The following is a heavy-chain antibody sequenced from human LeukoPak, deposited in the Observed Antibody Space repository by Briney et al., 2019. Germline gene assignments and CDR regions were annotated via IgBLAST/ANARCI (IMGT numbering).Heavy chain of an antibody. Sequence: PGGSLRLSCAASGFTFSSYAMTWVRQAPGKGLEWVSASSSSGINTYYADSVKGRFTISRDNSKNTLYLQVNSLRADDTAVYYCAKGSYYDSSGYYYFDYWGQGTLVTVSS. CDR2: SSSSGINT. J-gene: IGHJ4*02. CDR3: AKGSYYDSSGYYYFDY. D-gene: IGHD3-22*01. CDR1: GFTFSSYA. V-gene: IGHV3-23*01.